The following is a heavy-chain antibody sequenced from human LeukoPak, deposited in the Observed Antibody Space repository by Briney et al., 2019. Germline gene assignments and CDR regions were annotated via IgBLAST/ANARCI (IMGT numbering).Heavy chain of an antibody. CDR3: ARLGPYCSSTSCYRFGPYYYYMDV. V-gene: IGHV1-2*06. CDR1: GYTFTGYY. Sequence: GASVKVSCKASGYTFTGYYMHWVRQAPGQGLEWMGRINPNSGGTNYAQKFQGRVTMTRDTSISTAYMELSRLRSDDTAVYYCARLGPYCSSTSCYRFGPYYYYMDVWGKGTTVTVSS. J-gene: IGHJ6*03. D-gene: IGHD2-2*02. CDR2: INPNSGGT.